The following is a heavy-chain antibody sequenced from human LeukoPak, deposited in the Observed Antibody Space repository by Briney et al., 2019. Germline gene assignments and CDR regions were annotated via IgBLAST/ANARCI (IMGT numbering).Heavy chain of an antibody. V-gene: IGHV3-33*01. CDR2: IWYGGSDK. Sequence: GGSLRLSCAASGFTFSTYGMNWVRQAPGKGLEWVAIIWYGGSDKFYADSVKGRFTASRDNPKNTMFLQMNSLRDEDTAVYYCARVACTGARCLAYNFYAMDVWGQGTTVTVSS. J-gene: IGHJ6*02. CDR1: GFTFSTYG. CDR3: ARVACTGARCLAYNFYAMDV. D-gene: IGHD2-8*02.